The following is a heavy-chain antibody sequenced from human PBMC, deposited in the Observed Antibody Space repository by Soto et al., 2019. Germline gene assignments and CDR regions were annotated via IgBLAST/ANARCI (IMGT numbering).Heavy chain of an antibody. V-gene: IGHV4-59*08. CDR3: ARRYYYGSGSYYNELNYYYMDV. D-gene: IGHD3-10*01. CDR1: GVSISSYY. Sequence: SETLSLTCTVSGVSISSYYWSWIRQPPGKGLEWIGYIYYSGSTNYNPSLKSRVTISVDTSKNHFSLMLSSVTAADTAVYYCARRYYYGSGSYYNELNYYYMDVWGKGTTVTVSS. J-gene: IGHJ6*03. CDR2: IYYSGST.